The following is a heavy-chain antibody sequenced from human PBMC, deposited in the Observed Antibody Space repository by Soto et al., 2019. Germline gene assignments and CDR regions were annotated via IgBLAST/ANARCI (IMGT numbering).Heavy chain of an antibody. CDR1: GFTFDDHT. V-gene: IGHV3-43*01. CDR3: AKEKDRIFDY. Sequence: EVQRVVSGGLVVRPGGSLRLSCAGSGFTFDDHTMHWVLQAPGKGLEWVTLITWDAGSAFYADSVRGRFTISRDNSKNSLYVQLNSLRTEDSALYYCAKEKDRIFDYWGRGTPVTVSS. J-gene: IGHJ4*02. CDR2: ITWDAGSA.